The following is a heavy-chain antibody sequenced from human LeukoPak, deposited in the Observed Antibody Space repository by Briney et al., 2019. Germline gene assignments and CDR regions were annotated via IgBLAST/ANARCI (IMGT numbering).Heavy chain of an antibody. CDR2: INPNSGGT. D-gene: IGHD2-21*02. J-gene: IGHJ6*03. CDR3: ARGVTARGFYYYMDV. V-gene: IGHV1-2*02. Sequence: ASVKVSCKASEYTFTSYYMHWVRQAPGQGLEWVGWINPNSGGTSYAQKFQGRVTMTRDTSISTAYMELSRLKSDDTAVFYCARGVTARGFYYYMDVWGKGTTVTISS. CDR1: EYTFTSYY.